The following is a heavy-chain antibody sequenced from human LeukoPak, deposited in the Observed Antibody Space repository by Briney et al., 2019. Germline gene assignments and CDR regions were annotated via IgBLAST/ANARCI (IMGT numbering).Heavy chain of an antibody. Sequence: SQSLSPTCTVSAGSISSYSWGWIRQPPAKRLEWIGYIYHSGSTNYNTSLTSGVTISIDTSKHQISPKPTSVTAADTAAYDCARDLIHRDDSNAAWGQGTLVSVSS. CDR3: ARDLIHRDDSNAA. D-gene: IGHD2-8*01. CDR2: IYHSGST. V-gene: IGHV4-59*01. CDR1: AGSISSYS. J-gene: IGHJ5*02.